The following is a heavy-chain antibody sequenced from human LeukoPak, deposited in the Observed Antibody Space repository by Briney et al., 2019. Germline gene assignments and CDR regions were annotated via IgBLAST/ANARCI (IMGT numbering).Heavy chain of an antibody. V-gene: IGHV4-38-2*02. CDR1: GYSISSGYY. Sequence: PSETLSLTCTVSGYSISSGYYWGWIRQPPGKGLEWIGSIYHSGSTYYNPSLKSRVTISVDTSKNQFSLKLSSVTAADTAVYYCARSLPMDVWGKGTTVTVSS. J-gene: IGHJ6*03. CDR3: ARSLPMDV. CDR2: IYHSGST.